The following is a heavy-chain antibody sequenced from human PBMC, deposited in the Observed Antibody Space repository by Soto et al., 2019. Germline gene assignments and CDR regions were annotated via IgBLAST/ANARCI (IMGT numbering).Heavy chain of an antibody. J-gene: IGHJ4*02. Sequence: EASVKVSCKAYGVPFSSYAISWVRQAPGQGLEWMGGIIPIFGTPNYAQKFQGRVTITADESTTTAYLELSSLTSEDTAMYYCARGSHSPGIAVAGYYYWGQGTLVTVSS. CDR1: GVPFSSYA. D-gene: IGHD6-19*01. CDR2: IIPIFGTP. CDR3: ARGSHSPGIAVAGYYY. V-gene: IGHV1-69*13.